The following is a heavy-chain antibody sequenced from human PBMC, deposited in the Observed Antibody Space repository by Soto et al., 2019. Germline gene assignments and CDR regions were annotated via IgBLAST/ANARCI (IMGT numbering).Heavy chain of an antibody. V-gene: IGHV2-5*01. CDR2: IYWSGDE. Sequence: QYTLMESGPTLVKPTQTLTLTCSFSGFSLTTSGVGVGWVRQPPGKALEWLAHIYWSGDERYRPSLKSRLSITKDASKNQVVLTMTNTDPVDTATYYCARGIATRPVFAFDVWGQGTMVTVSS. D-gene: IGHD6-6*01. CDR1: GFSLTTSGVG. CDR3: ARGIATRPVFAFDV. J-gene: IGHJ3*01.